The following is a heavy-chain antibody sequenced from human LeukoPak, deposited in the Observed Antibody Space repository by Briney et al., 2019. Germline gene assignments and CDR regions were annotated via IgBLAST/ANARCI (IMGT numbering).Heavy chain of an antibody. D-gene: IGHD2-15*01. CDR3: ARDFDRAGGDYFDY. Sequence: SETLSLTCTVSGSSISAYYWTWIRRPAGRGLEWIGRIYTSDNTDYNPSLKSRVTMSVDTSKNQFSLKLTSVTAADTAVYYCARDFDRAGGDYFDYWGQGALVTVSS. V-gene: IGHV4-4*07. CDR2: IYTSDNT. J-gene: IGHJ4*02. CDR1: GSSISAYY.